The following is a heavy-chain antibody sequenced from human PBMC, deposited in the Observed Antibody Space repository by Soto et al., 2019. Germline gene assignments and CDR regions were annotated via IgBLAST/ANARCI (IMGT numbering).Heavy chain of an antibody. CDR2: ISYNGRNK. D-gene: IGHD2-21*01. CDR3: ARQAKIGDRSQFCVAS. CDR1: GFTFSFYA. J-gene: IGHJ4*02. V-gene: IGHV3-30*04. Sequence: QVQLVESGGGVIQPGRSLRLSCAASGFTFSFYAVHWVRQAPGKGLEWVAVISYNGRNKHYVDSVKGRFTISRDNSEDSLYLQLDCLSPADTAVYYCARQAKIGDRSQFCVASWGQGTLVTVSS.